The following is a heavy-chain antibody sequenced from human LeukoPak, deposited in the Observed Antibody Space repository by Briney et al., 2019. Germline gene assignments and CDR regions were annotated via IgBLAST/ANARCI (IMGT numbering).Heavy chain of an antibody. CDR3: ARDLTGTADY. Sequence: ASVKVSCKASGGTFTGYYMHWVRQAPGQGLEWMGRIDPNSGGTNYAQKFQGRVTMTRDTSISTAYMELSRLRSDDTAVYYCARDLTGTADYWGQGTLVTVSS. D-gene: IGHD1-20*01. J-gene: IGHJ4*02. CDR1: GGTFTGYY. CDR2: IDPNSGGT. V-gene: IGHV1-2*06.